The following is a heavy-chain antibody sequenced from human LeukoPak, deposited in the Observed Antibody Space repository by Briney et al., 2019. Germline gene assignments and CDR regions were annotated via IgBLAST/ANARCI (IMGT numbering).Heavy chain of an antibody. D-gene: IGHD1-26*01. CDR2: IRYDGSNK. Sequence: QPGGSLRLSCAASGFTFSSYGMHWVRQAPGKGLEWVAFIRYDGSNKYYADSVKGRFTISRDNSKNTLYLQMNSLRAEDTAVYYCAKPRSLNIVAAAADYWGQGTLVTVSS. J-gene: IGHJ4*02. CDR3: AKPRSLNIVAAAADY. V-gene: IGHV3-30*02. CDR1: GFTFSSYG.